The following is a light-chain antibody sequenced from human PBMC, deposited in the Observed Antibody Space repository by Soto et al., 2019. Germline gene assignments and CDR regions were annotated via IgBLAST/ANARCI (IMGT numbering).Light chain of an antibody. CDR2: DAS. CDR1: QSVSSY. V-gene: IGKV3D-15*01. CDR3: QQYNNWPPWT. Sequence: EIVLTQSPGTLSLSPGERATLSCRASQSVSSYLAWYQQKPGQAPRLLIYDASNRATGIPARFSGSGSGTEFTLTISSLQSEDFAVYYCQQYNNWPPWTFGQGTKGDIK. J-gene: IGKJ1*01.